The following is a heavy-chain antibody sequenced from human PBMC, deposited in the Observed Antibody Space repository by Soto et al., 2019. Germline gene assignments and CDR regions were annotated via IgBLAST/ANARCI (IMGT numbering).Heavy chain of an antibody. Sequence: EVQLLESGGGLVQPGGSLRLSCAASGFTFSIYAMTWVRQAPGKGLEWVSVISGSGGRTYYADSVKGRFTVSRDNSKKTLYLQKKKLKAEETRLYYGAEKSVVEEAGPAHFLYYGLDVWGQGNKV. CDR3: AEKSVVEEAGPAHFLYYGLDV. V-gene: IGHV3-23*01. CDR1: GFTFSIYA. J-gene: IGHJ6*02. CDR2: ISGSGGRT. D-gene: IGHD2-15*01.